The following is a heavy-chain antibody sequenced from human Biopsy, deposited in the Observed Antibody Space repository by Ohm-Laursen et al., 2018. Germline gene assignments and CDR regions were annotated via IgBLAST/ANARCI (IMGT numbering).Heavy chain of an antibody. CDR1: GGSLSGYF. J-gene: IGHJ4*02. CDR3: ARGRGWGNTYFRSFDY. Sequence: GTLSLTCTVSGGSLSGYFWSWIRQPPGKGLEWIGHNQNSGSTNYNPSLKSRVTISADTSKNQFSLKLSSVTAADTAMYYCARGRGWGNTYFRSFDYWGQGALVTVSS. CDR2: NQNSGST. D-gene: IGHD3-9*01. V-gene: IGHV4-59*01.